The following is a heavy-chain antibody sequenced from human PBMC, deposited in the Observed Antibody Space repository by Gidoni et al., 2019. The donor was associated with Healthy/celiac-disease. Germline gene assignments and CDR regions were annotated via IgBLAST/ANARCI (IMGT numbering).Heavy chain of an antibody. Sequence: QVQLQESGPGLVKPSETLSLTCTVPGGSISSYYWSWIRQPPGKGLEWIGYIYYSGSTNYNPSLKSRVTISVDTSKNQFSLKLSSVTAADTAVYYCARGWDSSGLYFDYWGQGTLVTVSS. CDR1: GGSISSYY. V-gene: IGHV4-59*01. CDR2: IYYSGST. CDR3: ARGWDSSGLYFDY. D-gene: IGHD3-22*01. J-gene: IGHJ4*02.